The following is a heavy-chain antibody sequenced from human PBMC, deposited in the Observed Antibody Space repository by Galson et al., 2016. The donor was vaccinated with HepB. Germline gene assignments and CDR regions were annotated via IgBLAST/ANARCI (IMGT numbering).Heavy chain of an antibody. CDR2: INSDGTIS. D-gene: IGHD4-17*01. CDR3: AKEDYGDYVGAHFDY. Sequence: SLRLSCAASGFAFSSHWMHRVRQDLGKGLVWVSRINSDGTISNYADSVKGRFTISRDNSKNTLYLQMNSLRAEDTAVYYCAKEDYGDYVGAHFDYWGQGTLVTVSS. CDR1: GFAFSSHW. J-gene: IGHJ4*02. V-gene: IGHV3-74*01.